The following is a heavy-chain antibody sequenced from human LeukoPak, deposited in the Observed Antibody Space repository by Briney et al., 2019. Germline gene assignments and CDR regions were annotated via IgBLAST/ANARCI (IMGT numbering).Heavy chain of an antibody. Sequence: SAKVSCKASGGTFSSYAISWVRQAPGQGLEWMGRIIPILGIANYAQEFQGRVTITADKSTSTAYMELSSLRSEDTAVYYCARVKKYSSSWYGPLDYWGQGTLVTVSS. CDR2: IIPILGIA. J-gene: IGHJ4*02. V-gene: IGHV1-69*04. CDR1: GGTFSSYA. CDR3: ARVKKYSSSWYGPLDY. D-gene: IGHD6-13*01.